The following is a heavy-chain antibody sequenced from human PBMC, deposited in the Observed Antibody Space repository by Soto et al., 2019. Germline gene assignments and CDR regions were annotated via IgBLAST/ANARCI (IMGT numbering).Heavy chain of an antibody. CDR3: AGSRITATRSDY. D-gene: IGHD1-20*01. V-gene: IGHV4-59*08. CDR2: IYDRGNT. Sequence: AETLSLTCSVSGGSISSYYWTWIRQPPGKGLEWIGYIYDRGNTNYNPSLQSRVTISVDTSKNQFSLHLSSVTDADTAVYYCAGSRITATRSDYWGQGTLVTVSS. CDR1: GGSISSYY. J-gene: IGHJ4*02.